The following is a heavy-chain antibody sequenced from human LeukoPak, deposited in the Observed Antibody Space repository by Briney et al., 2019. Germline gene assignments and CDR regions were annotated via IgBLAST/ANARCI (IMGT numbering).Heavy chain of an antibody. CDR3: ARDTGGGYSCYDC. D-gene: IGHD5-18*01. V-gene: IGHV3-7*01. CDR1: GFTFSSYW. Sequence: PGGSLRLSCAASGFTFSSYWMTWIRQAPGKGLEWVANIKQDGSEKYYVDSVKGRLTISRDNAKNSLYLQMNSLRAEDTAVYYCARDTGGGYSCYDCWGQGTLVTVSS. J-gene: IGHJ4*02. CDR2: IKQDGSEK.